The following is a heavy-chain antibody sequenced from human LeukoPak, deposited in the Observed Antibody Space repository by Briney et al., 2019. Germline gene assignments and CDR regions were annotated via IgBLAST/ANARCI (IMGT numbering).Heavy chain of an antibody. Sequence: PSETLSLTCTVSGASISSYYWSWIRQPPGKGLEWIWRIYTSAIISGNTNYNPSLKSRVTMSVDTSKNQFSLRLRSVTAADTAVYYCARDRYYYDSSGYYSAFDTWGQGTMVTVSS. CDR2: IYTSAIISGNT. V-gene: IGHV4-4*07. CDR1: GASISSYY. CDR3: ARDRYYYDSSGYYSAFDT. D-gene: IGHD3-22*01. J-gene: IGHJ3*02.